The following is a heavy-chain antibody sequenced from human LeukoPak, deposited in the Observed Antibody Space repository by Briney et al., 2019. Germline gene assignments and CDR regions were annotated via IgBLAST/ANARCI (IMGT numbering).Heavy chain of an antibody. CDR3: ARGQWFGELLYY. J-gene: IGHJ4*02. CDR1: GYTFTSYD. Sequence: ASVKVSCKASGYTFTSYDINWVRQATGQGLEWMGWMNPNSGNTGYAQKFQDRVAMTRNTSISTAYMELSSLRSEDTAVYYCARGQWFGELLYYWGQGTLVTVSS. D-gene: IGHD3-10*01. CDR2: MNPNSGNT. V-gene: IGHV1-8*01.